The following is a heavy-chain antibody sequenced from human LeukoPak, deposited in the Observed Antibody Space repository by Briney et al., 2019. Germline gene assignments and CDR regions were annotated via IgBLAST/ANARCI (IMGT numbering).Heavy chain of an antibody. Sequence: PSETLSLTCTVSGGSISSYYWSWIRQPPGKGLEWIGYIYYSGSTNYNPSLKSRVTVSVDTSKNQFSLKLSSVTAADTAVYYCARGRSSMVRGYYYYYMDVWGKGTTVTISS. CDR2: IYYSGST. CDR1: GGSISSYY. CDR3: ARGRSSMVRGYYYYYMDV. D-gene: IGHD3-10*01. V-gene: IGHV4-59*01. J-gene: IGHJ6*03.